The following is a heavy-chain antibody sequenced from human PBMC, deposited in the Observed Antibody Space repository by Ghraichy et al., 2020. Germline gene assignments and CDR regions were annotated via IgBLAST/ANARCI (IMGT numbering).Heavy chain of an antibody. Sequence: GGSLRLSCAASGFTVSSNYMSWVRQAPGKGLEWVSVIYSGGSTYYADSVKGRFTISRDNSKNTLYLQMNSLRAEDTAVYYCARVTGYCSSTSCSYYYYGMDVWGQGTTVTVSS. CDR2: IYSGGST. CDR3: ARVTGYCSSTSCSYYYYGMDV. D-gene: IGHD2-2*03. CDR1: GFTVSSNY. V-gene: IGHV3-53*01. J-gene: IGHJ6*02.